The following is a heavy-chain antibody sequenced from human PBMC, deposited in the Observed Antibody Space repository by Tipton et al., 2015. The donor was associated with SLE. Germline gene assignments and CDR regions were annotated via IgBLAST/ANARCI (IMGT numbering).Heavy chain of an antibody. V-gene: IGHV4-59*08. D-gene: IGHD3-10*01. CDR3: ASGGYGSGSHYLGGWFDP. Sequence: TLSLTCTVSGGSISSHYWSWIRQPPGKGLEWIGYIYYSGSTNYNPSLKSRVTISADTSKNQFSLKLSSVTAADTAVYYCASGGYGSGSHYLGGWFDPWGRGTLVTVSS. CDR1: GGSISSHY. CDR2: IYYSGST. J-gene: IGHJ5*02.